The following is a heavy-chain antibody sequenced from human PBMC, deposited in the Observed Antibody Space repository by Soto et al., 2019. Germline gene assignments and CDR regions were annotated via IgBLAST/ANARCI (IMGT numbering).Heavy chain of an antibody. CDR3: ARTGKFYYYDMSGLPFDP. Sequence: SETLSLSCTVSGYTVSSTRWWSWVRLSPGRGLEWIGDIYHLGTTNYNPSLKRRVSISLDKSKNQFSLKLTSVTAADTAVYFCARTGKFYYYDMSGLPFDPWGPGVLVTVSS. CDR2: IYHLGTT. CDR1: GYTVSSTRW. J-gene: IGHJ5*02. D-gene: IGHD3-22*01. V-gene: IGHV4-4*02.